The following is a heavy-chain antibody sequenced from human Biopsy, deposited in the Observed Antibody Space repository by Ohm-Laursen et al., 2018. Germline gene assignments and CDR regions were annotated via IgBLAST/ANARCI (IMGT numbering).Heavy chain of an antibody. CDR1: GDTFSRSA. V-gene: IGHV1-69*10. J-gene: IGHJ6*02. CDR3: ARGGSGSGYYGMDV. Sequence: VKISCKASGDTFSRSAFFWVRQAPGQGLVYLGRIIPIVGITNHAQTFQGRITLTADKSTFMVYMELSRLRSDDTAIYYCARGGSGSGYYGMDVWGQGATVSVSS. CDR2: IIPIVGIT. D-gene: IGHD3-10*01.